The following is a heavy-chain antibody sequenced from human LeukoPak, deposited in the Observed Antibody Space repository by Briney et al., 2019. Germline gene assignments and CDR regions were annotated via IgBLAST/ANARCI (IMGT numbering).Heavy chain of an antibody. CDR2: IYTSGST. J-gene: IGHJ4*02. D-gene: IGHD3-22*01. Sequence: SETLSLTCTVAGGSISSYYWSWIRQPAGKGLEWIGRIYTSGSTNYNPSLKSRVTMSVDTSKNQFSLKLSSVTAADTAVYYCARDRGTADYYDSRFVDYWGQGTPVTVSS. CDR1: GGSISSYY. V-gene: IGHV4-4*07. CDR3: ARDRGTADYYDSRFVDY.